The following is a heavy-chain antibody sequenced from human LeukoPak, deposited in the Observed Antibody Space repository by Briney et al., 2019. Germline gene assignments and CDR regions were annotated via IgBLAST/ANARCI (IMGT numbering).Heavy chain of an antibody. CDR2: INHSGST. D-gene: IGHD2-15*01. J-gene: IGHJ4*02. CDR1: GGSFSGYY. Sequence: KSSETLSLTCAVYGGSFSGYYWSWIRQPPGKGLEWIGEINHSGSTNYNPSLKSRVTISVDTSKNQFSLKLSSVTAADTAVYYCARAVVADDNPYYFDYWGQGTLVTVSS. V-gene: IGHV4-34*01. CDR3: ARAVVADDNPYYFDY.